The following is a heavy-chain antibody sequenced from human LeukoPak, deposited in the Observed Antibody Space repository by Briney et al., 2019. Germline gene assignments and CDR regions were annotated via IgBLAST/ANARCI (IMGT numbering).Heavy chain of an antibody. CDR3: VKDRGVGVIKDYDY. CDR1: GGTFRSYG. V-gene: IGHV1-69*13. CDR2: IIPIFGTP. Sequence: SVKVSCKISGGTFRSYGIHWVRQAPGQGLEWMGGIIPIFGTPNYAQKFHGRVTITADGSTSTAYMDLRSLRSEDTAVYYCVKDRGVGVIKDYDYWGQGTLVTVSS. J-gene: IGHJ4*02. D-gene: IGHD3-10*01.